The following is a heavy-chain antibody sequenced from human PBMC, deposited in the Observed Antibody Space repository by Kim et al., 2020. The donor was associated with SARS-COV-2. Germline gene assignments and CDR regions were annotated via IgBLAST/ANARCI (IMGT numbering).Heavy chain of an antibody. CDR1: GGTFSSYA. CDR3: ARVEWRDYGPFDY. V-gene: IGHV1-69*13. J-gene: IGHJ4*02. CDR2: IIPIFGTA. D-gene: IGHD3-10*01. Sequence: SVKVSCKASGGTFSSYAISWVRQAPGQGLEWMGGIIPIFGTANYAQKFQGRVTITADESTSTAYMELSSLRSEDTAVYYCARVEWRDYGPFDYWGQGTLVTVSS.